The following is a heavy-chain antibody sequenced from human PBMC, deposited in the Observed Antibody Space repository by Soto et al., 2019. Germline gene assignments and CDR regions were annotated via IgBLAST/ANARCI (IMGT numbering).Heavy chain of an antibody. V-gene: IGHV1-18*04. CDR3: ARVVKAGDYGDYGRYYFDY. Sequence: QVQLVQSGAEVKKPGASVKVSCKASGYTFTTYVITWVRQAPGQGLEWMGWISAYSGNTNYAQKLQGRLPVTTDTSTNTAYMDLRSLRSDDTAVYYCARVVKAGDYGDYGRYYFDYWGHGTLVTVSS. D-gene: IGHD4-17*01. CDR1: GYTFTTYV. J-gene: IGHJ4*01. CDR2: ISAYSGNT.